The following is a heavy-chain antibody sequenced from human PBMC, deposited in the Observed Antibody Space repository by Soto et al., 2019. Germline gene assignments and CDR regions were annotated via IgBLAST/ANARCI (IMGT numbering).Heavy chain of an antibody. CDR2: FYPGDSTS. J-gene: IGHJ3*02. Sequence: GESLKLSCKTFGYSFISYWVDWVRQKPGKGLEWMGTFYPGDSTSTYSPSFQGQVTISVDKSISTAYLHLSSLKASDTAMYYCARTIGDCGNNGCSWTFDIWGQGTTVTVSS. D-gene: IGHD2-21*02. CDR3: ARTIGDCGNNGCSWTFDI. CDR1: GYSFISYW. V-gene: IGHV5-51*01.